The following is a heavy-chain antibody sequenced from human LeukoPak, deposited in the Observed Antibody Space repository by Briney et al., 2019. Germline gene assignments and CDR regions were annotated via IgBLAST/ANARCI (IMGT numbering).Heavy chain of an antibody. J-gene: IGHJ4*02. CDR3: ARAFPAYCSSTSCPKPFDY. V-gene: IGHV4-59*01. Sequence: PSKTLSLTCTVSGGSISSYYWSWIRQPPGKGLEWIGYIYYSGSTNYNPSLKSRVTTSVDTSKNQFSLKLSSVTAADTAVYYCARAFPAYCSSTSCPKPFDYWGQGTLVTVSS. D-gene: IGHD2-2*01. CDR1: GGSISSYY. CDR2: IYYSGST.